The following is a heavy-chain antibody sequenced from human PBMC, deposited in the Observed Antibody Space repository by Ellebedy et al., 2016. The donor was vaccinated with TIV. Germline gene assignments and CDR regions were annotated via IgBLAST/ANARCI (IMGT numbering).Heavy chain of an antibody. J-gene: IGHJ4*02. CDR1: GGTFSSYA. V-gene: IGHV1-69*10. CDR3: ARGSDILTGLDY. Sequence: SVKVSCXASGGTFSSYAISWVRQAPGQGLEWMGGIVPVIGFSNYAQKFQGRVTITADESTSTAYMELSSLRSEDTAVYYCARGSDILTGLDYWGQGTLVTVSS. D-gene: IGHD3-9*01. CDR2: IVPVIGFS.